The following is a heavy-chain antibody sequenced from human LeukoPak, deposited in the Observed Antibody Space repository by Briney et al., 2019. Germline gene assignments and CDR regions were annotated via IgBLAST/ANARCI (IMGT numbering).Heavy chain of an antibody. V-gene: IGHV3-11*06. Sequence: GGSLRLSCAASGFTFSDYYMSWIRQAPGKGLERVSYISSSSSYTNYADSVKGRFTISRDNAKNSLYLQINSLRAEDTAVYYCARADCGGDCYEASGYFDHWGQGTLVTISS. CDR1: GFTFSDYY. J-gene: IGHJ4*02. CDR3: ARADCGGDCYEASGYFDH. CDR2: ISSSSSYT. D-gene: IGHD2-21*02.